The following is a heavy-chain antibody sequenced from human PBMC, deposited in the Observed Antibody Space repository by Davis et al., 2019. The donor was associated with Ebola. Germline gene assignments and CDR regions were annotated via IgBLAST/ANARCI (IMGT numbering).Heavy chain of an antibody. V-gene: IGHV3-30*02. D-gene: IGHD1-26*01. Sequence: GESLKISCAASGFTFSSYGMHWVRQAPGKGLEWVAFIRYDGSNKYYADSVKGRFTISRDNSKNTLYLQMNSLRAEDTAVYYCAKFHHRGGSYTTDFDYWGQGTLVTVSS. CDR2: IRYDGSNK. CDR1: GFTFSSYG. J-gene: IGHJ4*02. CDR3: AKFHHRGGSYTTDFDY.